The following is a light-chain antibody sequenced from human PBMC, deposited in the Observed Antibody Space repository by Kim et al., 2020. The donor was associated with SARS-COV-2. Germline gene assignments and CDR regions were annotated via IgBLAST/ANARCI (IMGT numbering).Light chain of an antibody. J-gene: IGLJ3*02. V-gene: IGLV1-44*01. CDR3: AAWDDSLNGWV. CDR2: NNN. Sequence: QSALTQPPSASGTPGQRVTISCSGGSSNIGNNIVNWYQQLPGAAPKLLMYNNNQRPSGVPDRFSGSKSGTSASLAISGLQPEDEADFYCAAWDDSLNGWVFGGGTQLTVL. CDR1: SSNIGNNI.